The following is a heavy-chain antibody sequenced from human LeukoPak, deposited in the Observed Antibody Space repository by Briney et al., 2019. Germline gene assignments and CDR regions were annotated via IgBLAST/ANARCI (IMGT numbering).Heavy chain of an antibody. D-gene: IGHD6-19*01. Sequence: GGSLRLSCAASGFTFSSYSMTWVRQAPGKGLEWVANIKEDGSEKYYVDSVKGRFTISRDNAKNSLYLQMNSLRAEDTAVYFCIMYTSGWNWGQGTLVTVSS. CDR3: IMYTSGWN. CDR2: IKEDGSEK. CDR1: GFTFSSYS. V-gene: IGHV3-7*01. J-gene: IGHJ4*02.